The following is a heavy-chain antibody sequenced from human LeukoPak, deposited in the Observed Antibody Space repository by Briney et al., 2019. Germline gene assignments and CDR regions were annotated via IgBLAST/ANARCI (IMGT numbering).Heavy chain of an antibody. V-gene: IGHV4-38-2*01. Sequence: SETLSLTCAVSGYSISSGYYWGWIRQPPGKGLEWIGSIYHSGSTYYNPSLKSRVTISVDTSKNQFSLKLSSVTAADTAVYYCARGGLEYDILTGYYMSLVYWGQRTLVTVSS. CDR3: ARGGLEYDILTGYYMSLVY. D-gene: IGHD3-9*01. CDR1: GYSISSGYY. CDR2: IYHSGST. J-gene: IGHJ4*02.